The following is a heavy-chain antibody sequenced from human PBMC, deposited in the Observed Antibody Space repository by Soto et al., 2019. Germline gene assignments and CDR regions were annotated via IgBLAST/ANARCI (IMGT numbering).Heavy chain of an antibody. CDR2: NYYSGST. J-gene: IGHJ5*02. CDR1: GGSISSGGYY. V-gene: IGHV4-31*03. CDR3: ARAGHSSSSEGANWFDP. D-gene: IGHD6-6*01. Sequence: QVQLQESGPGLVKPSQTLSLTCTVSGGSISSGGYYWSWIRQHPGKGLEWIGYNYYSGSTYFNPSLKIRLTISVDTSKNQFSLQLSSVTAADTAVYYCARAGHSSSSEGANWFDPWGQGTLVTVSS.